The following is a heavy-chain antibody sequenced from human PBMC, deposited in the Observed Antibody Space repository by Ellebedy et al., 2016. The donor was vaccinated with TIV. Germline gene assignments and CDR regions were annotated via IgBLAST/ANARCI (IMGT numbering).Heavy chain of an antibody. Sequence: SLKISXAASGFTFDDYAMNWVRQAPGKGLEWVSGISWNSGSIGYADSVKGRFTISRDNAKNSLYLQMNSLRAEDTALYNCANDQGTAMGWAAFDIWGQGTMVTVSS. J-gene: IGHJ3*02. CDR3: ANDQGTAMGWAAFDI. CDR2: ISWNSGSI. D-gene: IGHD5-18*01. CDR1: GFTFDDYA. V-gene: IGHV3-9*01.